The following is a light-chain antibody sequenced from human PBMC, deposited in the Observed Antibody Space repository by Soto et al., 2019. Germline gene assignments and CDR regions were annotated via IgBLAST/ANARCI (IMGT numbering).Light chain of an antibody. V-gene: IGLV2-14*01. Sequence: QSALTQPASVSGSPGQSITISCTGTSSDVGGYNYVSWYQHHPGKAPKLMIYEVTNRPSGVSNRFSGSKSGNTASLTISGLQPEDEADYYCNSYTTLSALVFGGGTKVTVL. CDR3: NSYTTLSALV. J-gene: IGLJ3*02. CDR2: EVT. CDR1: SSDVGGYNY.